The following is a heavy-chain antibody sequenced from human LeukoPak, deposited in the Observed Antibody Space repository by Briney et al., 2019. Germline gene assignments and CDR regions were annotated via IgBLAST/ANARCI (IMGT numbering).Heavy chain of an antibody. V-gene: IGHV4-4*02. J-gene: IGHJ4*02. Sequence: PSETLSLTCAVSGGSISSSNWWRWVRQPPGKGLEWIGEIYHSGSTNYNPSLKSRVTISVDKSKNQFSLKLRSVTAADTAMYYCARINIAADGSPLDYWGQGTLVTVSS. D-gene: IGHD6-13*01. CDR1: GGSISSSNW. CDR2: IYHSGST. CDR3: ARINIAADGSPLDY.